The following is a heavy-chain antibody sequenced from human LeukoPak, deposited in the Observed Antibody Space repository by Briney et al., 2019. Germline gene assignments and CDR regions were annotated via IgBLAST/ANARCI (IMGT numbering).Heavy chain of an antibody. D-gene: IGHD2-8*01. V-gene: IGHV4-4*07. Sequence: PSETLSLTCTVSGDSMSDFYWSWIRQPAGKGLEWIGRIYASGSTIYNPSLKSRVTLSVDASGNQFSLTLNSVTAADTAVYHCARDIRSHNGPGGYYCYYLDVWGKGTTVTVSS. J-gene: IGHJ6*03. CDR1: GDSMSDFY. CDR3: ARDIRSHNGPGGYYCYYLDV. CDR2: IYASGST.